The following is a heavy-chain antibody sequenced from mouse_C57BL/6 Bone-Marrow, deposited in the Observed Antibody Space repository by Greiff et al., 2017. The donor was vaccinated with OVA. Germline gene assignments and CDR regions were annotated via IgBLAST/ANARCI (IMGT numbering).Heavy chain of an antibody. V-gene: IGHV5-15*04. CDR2: ISNLAYSI. J-gene: IGHJ2*01. Sequence: EVQVVESGGGLVQPGGSLKLSCAASGFTFSDYGMAWVRQAPRKGPEWVAFISNLAYSIYYADTVTGRFTISRENAKNTLYLEMSSLRSEDTAMYYCARRGNWDYCDDWGQGTTLTVSS. CDR3: ARRGNWDYCDD. D-gene: IGHD4-1*01. CDR1: GFTFSDYG.